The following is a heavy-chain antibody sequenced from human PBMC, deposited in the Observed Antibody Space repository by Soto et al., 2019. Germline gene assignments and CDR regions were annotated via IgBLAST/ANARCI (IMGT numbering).Heavy chain of an antibody. J-gene: IGHJ4*02. Sequence: SETLSLTGTVSGGSISSYYWSWIRQPPGKGLEWIGYIYYSGSTNYNPSLKSRVTISVDTSKNQFSLKLSSVTAADTAVYYCARNYDYVWGSSRGPFDYWGQGTLVTVSS. V-gene: IGHV4-59*01. CDR3: ARNYDYVWGSSRGPFDY. CDR2: IYYSGST. CDR1: GGSISSYY. D-gene: IGHD3-16*01.